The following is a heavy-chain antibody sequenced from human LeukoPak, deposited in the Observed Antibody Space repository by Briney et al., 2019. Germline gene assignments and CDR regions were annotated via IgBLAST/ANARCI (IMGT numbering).Heavy chain of an antibody. Sequence: PGGSLRLSCAASGFSFSSYSMNWVRQAPGKGLEWVSCISGSSTYIYYADSVKGRFTISRDNAKNSLYLQMSSLRAEDTAVYYCARGYCNGGDCYFADWGQGTLVTVSS. J-gene: IGHJ4*02. CDR1: GFSFSSYS. D-gene: IGHD2-8*02. V-gene: IGHV3-21*01. CDR2: ISGSSTYI. CDR3: ARGYCNGGDCYFAD.